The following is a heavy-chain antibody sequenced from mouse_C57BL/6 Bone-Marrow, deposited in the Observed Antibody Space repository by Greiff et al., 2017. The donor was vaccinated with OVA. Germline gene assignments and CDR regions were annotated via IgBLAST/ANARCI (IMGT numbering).Heavy chain of an antibody. CDR3: ARRTYYSNYLAWFAY. J-gene: IGHJ3*01. V-gene: IGHV5-6*02. D-gene: IGHD2-5*01. Sequence: EVKLVESGGDLVKPGGSLKLSCAASGFTFSSYGMSWVRQTPDKRLEWVATISSGGSYTYYPDSVKGRFTISRDNAKNTLYLQMSSLKSEDTAMYYCARRTYYSNYLAWFAYWGQGTLVTVSA. CDR2: ISSGGSYT. CDR1: GFTFSSYG.